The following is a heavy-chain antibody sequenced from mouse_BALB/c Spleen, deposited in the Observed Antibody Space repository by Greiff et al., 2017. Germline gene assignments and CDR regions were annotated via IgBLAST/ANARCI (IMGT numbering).Heavy chain of an antibody. Sequence: VQLQQSGAELVKPGASVKLSCTASGFNTKDTYMHWVKQRPEQGLEWIGRIDPANGNTKYDPKFQGKATITADTSSNTAYLQLSSLTSEDTAVYYCARSSDYDEGDYAMDYWGQGTSVTVSS. CDR3: ARSSDYDEGDYAMDY. V-gene: IGHV14-3*02. CDR1: GFNTKDTY. D-gene: IGHD2-4*01. CDR2: IDPANGNT. J-gene: IGHJ4*01.